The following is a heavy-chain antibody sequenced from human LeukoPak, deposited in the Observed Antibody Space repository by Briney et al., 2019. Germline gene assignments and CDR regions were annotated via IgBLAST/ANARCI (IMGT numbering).Heavy chain of an antibody. D-gene: IGHD3-10*01. V-gene: IGHV4-39*07. CDR3: ARGGTYGSGSYFSDY. CDR1: GGSISSSPYY. Sequence: SETLSLTCTVSGGSISSSPYYWGWIRQPPGKGLEWIGSIYHSGSTYYNPSLKSRVTISVDTPKNQFSLRLFSVTAADTAVYYCARGGTYGSGSYFSDYWGQGTLVTVSS. CDR2: IYHSGST. J-gene: IGHJ4*02.